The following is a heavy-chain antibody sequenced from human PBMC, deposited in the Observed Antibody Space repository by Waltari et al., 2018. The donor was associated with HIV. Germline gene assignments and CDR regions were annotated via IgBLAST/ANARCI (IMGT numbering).Heavy chain of an antibody. CDR1: GFTFDDYA. J-gene: IGHJ5*02. V-gene: IGHV3-9*01. CDR3: AKVNINYGWFDP. Sequence: EVQLVESGGGLVQPGRSLRLSCAASGFTFDDYAMHWVRQAPGKGLEWVSGISWNSGSIGYADSVKGRFTISRDNAKNSLYLQMNSLRAEDTALYYCAKVNINYGWFDPWGQGTLVTVSS. CDR2: ISWNSGSI. D-gene: IGHD3-10*01.